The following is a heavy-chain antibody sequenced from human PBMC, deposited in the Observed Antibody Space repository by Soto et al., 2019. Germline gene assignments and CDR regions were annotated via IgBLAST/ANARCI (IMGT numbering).Heavy chain of an antibody. V-gene: IGHV4-30-2*01. CDR3: ARAFDLSHYYGMDV. Sequence: SETLSLTCAVSGGSISSGGYSWSWIRQPPGKGLEWIGYIYHSGSTYYNPSLKSRVTISVDRSKNQFSLKLSSVTAADTAVYYCARAFDLSHYYGMDVWGQGTTVTVSS. J-gene: IGHJ6*02. CDR2: IYHSGST. CDR1: GGSISSGGYS.